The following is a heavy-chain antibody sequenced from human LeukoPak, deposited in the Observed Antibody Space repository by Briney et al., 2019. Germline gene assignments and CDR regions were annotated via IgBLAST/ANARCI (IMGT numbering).Heavy chain of an antibody. CDR1: GGSISSYY. V-gene: IGHV4-4*07. CDR2: IYSTGST. D-gene: IGHD6-13*01. CDR3: ARQIASAGTAGFDF. Sequence: SETLSLTCTVSGGSISSYYWSWIRQPAGKGLEWIGRIYSTGSTNYNPSLKSRVTMSVDTSKNQFSLRLRLVTAADTAVYYCARQIASAGTAGFDFWGQGALVTVSS. J-gene: IGHJ4*02.